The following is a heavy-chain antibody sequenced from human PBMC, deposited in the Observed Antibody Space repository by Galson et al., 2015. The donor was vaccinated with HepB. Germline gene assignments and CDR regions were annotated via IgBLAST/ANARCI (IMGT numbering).Heavy chain of an antibody. V-gene: IGHV4-4*02. Sequence: ETLSLTCAVSGGSISSGNWWSWVRQSPGKGLEWIGEIYHTGATNYNPSLKSRVTISVDTSKNQFSLKLTSVTAADTAVYYCGSSPPAYYYYGMDVWGQGTTVTVSS. CDR2: IYHTGAT. J-gene: IGHJ6*02. CDR1: GGSISSGNW. CDR3: GSSPPAYYYYGMDV.